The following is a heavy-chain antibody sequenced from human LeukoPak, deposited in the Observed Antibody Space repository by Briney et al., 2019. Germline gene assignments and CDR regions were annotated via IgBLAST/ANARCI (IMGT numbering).Heavy chain of an antibody. Sequence: GGSLRLSCAASGFTFSSYAMHWVRQAPGKGLEWVAVISYDGSNKYYADSVKGRFTISRDNSKNTLYLQMNSLRAEDTAVYYCVLRYFDWSHYWGQGTLVTVSS. D-gene: IGHD3-9*01. CDR1: GFTFSSYA. CDR3: VLRYFDWSHY. V-gene: IGHV3-30-3*01. J-gene: IGHJ4*02. CDR2: ISYDGSNK.